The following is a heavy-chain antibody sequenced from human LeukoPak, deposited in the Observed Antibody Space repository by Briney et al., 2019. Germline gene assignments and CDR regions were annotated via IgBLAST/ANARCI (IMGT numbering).Heavy chain of an antibody. CDR1: GFTFSSYG. CDR3: AKYRPIYCSGGSCYQRYFDY. CDR2: ISYDGSNK. V-gene: IGHV3-30*18. D-gene: IGHD2-15*01. J-gene: IGHJ4*02. Sequence: GGSLRLSCAASGFTFSSYGMHWVRQAPGKGLEWVAVISYDGSNKYYADSVKGRFTISRDNSKNTLYLQMNSLRAEDTAVYYCAKYRPIYCSGGSCYQRYFDYWGQGTPVTVSS.